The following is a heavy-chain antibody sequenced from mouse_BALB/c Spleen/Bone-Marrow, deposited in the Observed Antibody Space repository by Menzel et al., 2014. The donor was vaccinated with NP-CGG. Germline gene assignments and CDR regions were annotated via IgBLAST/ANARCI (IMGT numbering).Heavy chain of an antibody. CDR3: ASYVYGYYFDY. D-gene: IGHD1-1*02. CDR2: IDPANVNT. V-gene: IGHV14-3*02. Sequence: VQLQQSGAELVKPGASVKLSCTASGFNIKDTYMHWVKQRPEQGLEWIGRIDPANVNTKYDPKFQGKATITADTSSNTAYLQLSSLTSEDTAGYYCASYVYGYYFDYWGQGTTLTVSS. CDR1: GFNIKDTY. J-gene: IGHJ2*01.